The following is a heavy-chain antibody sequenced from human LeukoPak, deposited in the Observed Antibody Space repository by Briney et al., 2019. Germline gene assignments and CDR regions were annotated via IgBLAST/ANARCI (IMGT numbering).Heavy chain of an antibody. J-gene: IGHJ4*02. CDR3: AKDAPLRYFDWLYTFDY. CDR2: IRYDGSNK. V-gene: IGHV3-30*02. CDR1: GFTFSSYG. Sequence: GGSLRLSCAASGFTFSSYGMHWVCQAPGKGLEWVAFIRYDGSNKYYADSVKGRFTISRDNSKNTLYLQMNSLRAEDTAVYYCAKDAPLRYFDWLYTFDYWGQGTLVTVSS. D-gene: IGHD3-9*01.